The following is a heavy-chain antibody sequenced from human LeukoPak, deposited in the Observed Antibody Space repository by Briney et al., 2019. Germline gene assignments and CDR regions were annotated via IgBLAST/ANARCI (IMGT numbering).Heavy chain of an antibody. Sequence: GGSLRLSCAASGFTFSSYGMHWVRQAPGKGLEWVAVISYDGSNKYYADSVKGRFTISRDNSKKTLYLQMNSLRAGDTAVYYCAKDWYYDSSGPTLTLDGMDVWGQGTTVTVSS. CDR1: GFTFSSYG. CDR2: ISYDGSNK. V-gene: IGHV3-30*18. D-gene: IGHD3-22*01. J-gene: IGHJ6*02. CDR3: AKDWYYDSSGPTLTLDGMDV.